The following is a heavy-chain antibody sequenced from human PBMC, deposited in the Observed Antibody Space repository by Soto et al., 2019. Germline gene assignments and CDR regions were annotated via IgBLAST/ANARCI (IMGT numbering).Heavy chain of an antibody. CDR3: ARIVGGTPDY. D-gene: IGHD1-26*01. CDR1: GDRVSSNSAA. J-gene: IGHJ4*02. Sequence: PSQTPSLTFAISGDRVSSNSAALNWIRQPPSRGLEWLGRTYYRSKWYNDYAVSVKSRVTINPDTSKNQFSLQLNSVTPEDTAVYYCARIVGGTPDYWGQGTLVTVSS. V-gene: IGHV6-1*01. CDR2: TYYRSKWYN.